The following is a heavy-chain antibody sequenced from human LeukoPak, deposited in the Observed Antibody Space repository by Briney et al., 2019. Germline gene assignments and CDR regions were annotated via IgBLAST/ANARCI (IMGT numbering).Heavy chain of an antibody. D-gene: IGHD6-19*01. Sequence: GGSLRLSCAASGFTFSSYEMNWVRQAPAKGLEWVSYISSSGSTIYYADSVKGRFTISRDNAKNSLYLQMNSLRAEDTAVYYCARSLAVAGRGIWGQGTLVTVSS. CDR3: ARSLAVAGRGI. CDR2: ISSSGSTI. CDR1: GFTFSSYE. V-gene: IGHV3-48*03. J-gene: IGHJ4*02.